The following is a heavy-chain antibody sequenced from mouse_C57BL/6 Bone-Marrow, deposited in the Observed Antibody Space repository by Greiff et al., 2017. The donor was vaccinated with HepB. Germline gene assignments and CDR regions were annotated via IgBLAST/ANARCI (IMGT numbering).Heavy chain of an antibody. CDR3: ARNLRDYGGSHFDY. CDR1: GFSLTSYA. Sequence: QVQLKQSGPGLVAPSQSLSITCTVSGFSLTSYAISWVRQPPGKGLEWLGVIWTGGGTNYNSALKSRLSISKDNSKSQAFLKMNSLQTDDTARYYCARNLRDYGGSHFDYWGQGTTLTVSS. CDR2: IWTGGGT. D-gene: IGHD1-1*01. V-gene: IGHV2-9-1*01. J-gene: IGHJ2*01.